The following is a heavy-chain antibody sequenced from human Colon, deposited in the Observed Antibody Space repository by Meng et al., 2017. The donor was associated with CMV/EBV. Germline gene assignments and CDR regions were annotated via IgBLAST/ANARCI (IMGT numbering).Heavy chain of an antibody. V-gene: IGHV3-48*04. D-gene: IGHD6-6*01. J-gene: IGHJ4*02. Sequence: GGSLRLSCAASGFTFSSFSMNWVRQAPGKGLEWVSYISSSTKYYVDSEKGRFTVSRDNAKNSLYLQMNSLRAEDTAVYYCVRGQLVPFDYWGQGILVTVSS. CDR2: ISSSTK. CDR1: GFTFSSFS. CDR3: VRGQLVPFDY.